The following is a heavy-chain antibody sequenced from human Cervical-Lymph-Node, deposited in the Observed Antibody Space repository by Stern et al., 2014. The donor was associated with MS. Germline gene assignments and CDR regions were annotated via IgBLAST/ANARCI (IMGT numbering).Heavy chain of an antibody. CDR2: INPSDGNT. CDR1: GYSFTSHL. V-gene: IGHV1-46*01. CDR3: ARDEGADY. J-gene: IGHJ4*02. Sequence: QEQLVHSGAEIKKPGASVKVSCMASGYSFTSHLIICVRHAHGHEFEWMGIINPSDGNTNYEQKFQGRVVMTSDTSTGTVYLELSSLRSEDTAVYYCARDEGADYWGQGTLVTVSS.